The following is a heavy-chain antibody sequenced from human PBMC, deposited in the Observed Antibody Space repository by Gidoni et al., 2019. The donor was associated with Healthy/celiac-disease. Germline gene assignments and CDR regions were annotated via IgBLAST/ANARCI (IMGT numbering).Heavy chain of an antibody. D-gene: IGHD2-2*01. CDR1: GFTSSSYW. J-gene: IGHJ6*03. CDR3: AAGSGYCSSTSCYRHYYMDV. CDR2: INSDGSST. V-gene: IGHV3-74*01. Sequence: EVQLVESGGGLVQPGGSLRLSCAASGFTSSSYWMHWVRQAPGKGLVWVSRINSDGSSTSYADSVKGRFTISRDNAKNTLYLQMNSLRAEDTAVYYCAAGSGYCSSTSCYRHYYMDVWGKGTTVTVSS.